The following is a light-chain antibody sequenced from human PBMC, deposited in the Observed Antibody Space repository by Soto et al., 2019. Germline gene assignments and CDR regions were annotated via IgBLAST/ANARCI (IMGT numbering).Light chain of an antibody. CDR1: QSISTY. V-gene: IGKV1-39*01. Sequence: DIQMNQSPSSLSASVGDRVTITCRASQSISTYLNWYQQKPGKAPEFLIYSASSLQSGVPTRFSGSGSATDFTLTINSLQPEDFANYYCQQSYTPPWTYGQGTKVEIK. CDR3: QQSYTPPWT. J-gene: IGKJ1*01. CDR2: SAS.